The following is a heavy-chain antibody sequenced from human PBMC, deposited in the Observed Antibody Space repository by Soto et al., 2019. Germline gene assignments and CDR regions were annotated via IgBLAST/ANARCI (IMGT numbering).Heavy chain of an antibody. CDR1: GFSLATRGVV. CDR2: IYWDDDK. V-gene: IGHV2-5*02. J-gene: IGHJ4*02. Sequence: QITLKESGPTLVKPTQTLTLTCTFSGFSLATRGVVGGWIRQPPGKALGWLALIYWDDDKPYSPSLKSRLTVTKDTSKNQVVLTMTNMDPVDTATYYCAHRLVTMVRGVVFDYWGQGTLVTVSS. D-gene: IGHD3-10*01. CDR3: AHRLVTMVRGVVFDY.